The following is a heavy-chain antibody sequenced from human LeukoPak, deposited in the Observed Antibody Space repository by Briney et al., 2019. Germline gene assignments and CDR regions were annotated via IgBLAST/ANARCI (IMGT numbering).Heavy chain of an antibody. D-gene: IGHD3-10*01. CDR1: GFTFSSYG. Sequence: GSLRLSCAASGFTFSSYGMHWVRQAPSKGLEWVAFIRYDGSNKYYADSVKGRFTISRDNSKNTLYLQMNSLRAEDTAVYYCARLDYYGSGSNGYWGQGTLVTVSS. J-gene: IGHJ4*02. V-gene: IGHV3-30*02. CDR3: ARLDYYGSGSNGY. CDR2: IRYDGSNK.